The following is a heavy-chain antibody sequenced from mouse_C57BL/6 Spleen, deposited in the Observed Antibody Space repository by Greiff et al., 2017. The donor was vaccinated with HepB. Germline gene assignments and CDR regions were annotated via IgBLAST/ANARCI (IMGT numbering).Heavy chain of an antibody. CDR2: FYPGSGSI. D-gene: IGHD2-3*01. CDR1: GYTFTEYT. V-gene: IGHV1-62-2*01. CDR3: ARDEEDEMRDDGYPQAWFAY. Sequence: QVQLQQSGAELVKPGASVKLSCKASGYTFTEYTIHWVKQRSGQGLEWIGWFYPGSGSIKYNEKFKDKATLTADKSSSTVYMELSRLTSEDSAVYFWARDEEDEMRDDGYPQAWFAYWGQGTLVTVSA. J-gene: IGHJ3*01.